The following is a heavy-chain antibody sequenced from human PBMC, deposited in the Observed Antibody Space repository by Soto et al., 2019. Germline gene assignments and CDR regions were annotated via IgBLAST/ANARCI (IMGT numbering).Heavy chain of an antibody. J-gene: IGHJ4*02. CDR2: IYWNGDK. CDR3: AQNSNRFGWYYFDY. Sequence: QITLKESGPTLVKPTQTLTLTCTFSGFSLSTSGVGVGWISQPPGKALELFALIYWNGDKRYSPSLKSRLTITKDTSKTQVLLTMTNMDPVDTATYYCAQNSNRFGWYYFDYWGQGTLVTVSS. V-gene: IGHV2-5*01. D-gene: IGHD6-19*01. CDR1: GFSLSTSGVG.